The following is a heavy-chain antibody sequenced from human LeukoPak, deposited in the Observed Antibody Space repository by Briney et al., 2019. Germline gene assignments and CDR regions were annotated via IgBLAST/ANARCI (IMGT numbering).Heavy chain of an antibody. Sequence: GGSLRLSCAASGYTLNSYAMYWVRQAPGKGLEWGSGIFGSGGSAHYADSVKGRFTISRDNSKNTVYLQMDSLRVGDTAVYYCGKTTTGYSSGRYPGWPVDYWGQGTLVTVSS. D-gene: IGHD6-19*01. V-gene: IGHV3-23*01. CDR3: GKTTTGYSSGRYPGWPVDY. J-gene: IGHJ4*02. CDR1: GYTLNSYA. CDR2: IFGSGGSA.